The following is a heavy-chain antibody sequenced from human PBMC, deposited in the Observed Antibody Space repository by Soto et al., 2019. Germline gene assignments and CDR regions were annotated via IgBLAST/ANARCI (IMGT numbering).Heavy chain of an antibody. J-gene: IGHJ4*02. CDR3: ARGEGGMGYSYGLDY. D-gene: IGHD5-18*01. V-gene: IGHV1-69*01. CDR1: GGTFSSYA. CDR2: IIPIFVTA. Sequence: QVQLVQSGSEVKKPGSSVKVSCKASGGTFSSYAISGVRQAPGQGLEWMGGIIPIFVTANYAQKFQGRVTITADESTSTAYMELSSLRSEDTAVYYCARGEGGMGYSYGLDYWGQGTLVTVSS.